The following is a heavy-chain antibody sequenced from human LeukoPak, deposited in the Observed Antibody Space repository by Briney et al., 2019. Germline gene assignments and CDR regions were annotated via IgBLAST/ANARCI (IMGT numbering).Heavy chain of an antibody. D-gene: IGHD3-10*02. J-gene: IGHJ6*04. CDR1: GFTFSSYC. Sequence: GGSLRLPCAASGFTFSSYCMTWVRQAPGKGLEWVANVNRDGGAEYNVDSVKGRFTISRDNAKSSLYLQLNSLRAEDTAVYYCAELGSTMVGGVWGKGTTVTISS. V-gene: IGHV3-7*01. CDR3: AELGSTMVGGV. CDR2: VNRDGGAE.